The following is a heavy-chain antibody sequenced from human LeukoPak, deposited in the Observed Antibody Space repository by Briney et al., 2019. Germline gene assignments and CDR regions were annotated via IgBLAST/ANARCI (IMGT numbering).Heavy chain of an antibody. V-gene: IGHV3-21*01. D-gene: IGHD2-2*01. CDR2: ISDNSNYI. CDR1: GFTFNTYS. Sequence: GGSLRLSCAASGFTFNTYSMNWVRQAPGKGLEWVSSISDNSNYIYYSDSVEGRFTISRDNAKNSLYLQMNSLRVEDTAVYYCANHLACGSTSCPPFDSWGQGTLVTVSS. J-gene: IGHJ4*02. CDR3: ANHLACGSTSCPPFDS.